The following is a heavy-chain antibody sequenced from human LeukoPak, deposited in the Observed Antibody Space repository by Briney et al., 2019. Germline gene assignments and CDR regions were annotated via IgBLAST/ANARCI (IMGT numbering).Heavy chain of an antibody. V-gene: IGHV3-23*01. CDR1: GFTFNTYV. Sequence: TGGSLRLSCAASGFTFNTYVISWVRQAPWKGPEWVSSISSGSDYTFYADSVKGRFTISRDNSKNTLYLQMNSLRAGDTAIYHCAKIGVIGNWYYDVWGRGTLVTVSS. J-gene: IGHJ2*01. D-gene: IGHD3-10*01. CDR3: AKIGVIGNWYYDV. CDR2: ISSGSDYT.